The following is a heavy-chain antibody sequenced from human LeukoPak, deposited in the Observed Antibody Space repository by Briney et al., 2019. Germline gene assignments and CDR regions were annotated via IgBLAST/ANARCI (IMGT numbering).Heavy chain of an antibody. CDR3: ARGRVSTSTWYSTYYYFFYMDF. V-gene: IGHV4-59*01. J-gene: IGHJ6*03. D-gene: IGHD5/OR15-5a*01. Sequence: SETLSLTCTVSDDSITMYYWTWIRQPPGKGLEWIGYVDHTGSTKFNPSLNGRVSISRDTSNNFFSLRLRSVTAADTAVYFCARGRVSTSTWYSTYYYFFYMDFWGKGTTVTVSS. CDR2: VDHTGST. CDR1: DDSITMYY.